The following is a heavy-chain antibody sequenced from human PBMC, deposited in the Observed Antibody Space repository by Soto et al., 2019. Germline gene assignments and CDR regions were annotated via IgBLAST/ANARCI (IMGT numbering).Heavy chain of an antibody. CDR3: AKVLMVYAIRVYYYYYGMDV. J-gene: IGHJ6*02. CDR1: GFTFSSYG. V-gene: IGHV3-30*18. Sequence: GGSLRLSCAASGFTFSSYGMHWVRQAPGKGLEWVAVISYDGSNKYYADSVKGRFTISRDNSKNTLYLQMNSLRAEDTAVYYCAKVLMVYAIRVYYYYYGMDVWGQGTTVTVAS. CDR2: ISYDGSNK. D-gene: IGHD2-8*01.